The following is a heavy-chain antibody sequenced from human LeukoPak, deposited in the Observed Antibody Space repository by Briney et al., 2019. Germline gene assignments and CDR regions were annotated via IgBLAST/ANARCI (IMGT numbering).Heavy chain of an antibody. CDR3: ASYPALSSGWYNDGFDP. CDR1: GGSFSGYY. D-gene: IGHD6-19*01. CDR2: INHSGST. J-gene: IGHJ5*02. V-gene: IGHV4-34*01. Sequence: SETLSLTCAVYGGSFSGYYWSWIRQPPGKGLEWIGEINHSGSTNYNPSLKSRVTISVDTSKNQFSLKLSSVTAADTAVYYCASYPALSSGWYNDGFDPWGQGTLSPSPQ.